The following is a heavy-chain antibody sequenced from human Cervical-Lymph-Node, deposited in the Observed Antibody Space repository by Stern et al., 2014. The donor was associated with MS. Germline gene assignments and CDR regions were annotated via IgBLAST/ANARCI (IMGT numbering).Heavy chain of an antibody. D-gene: IGHD2-15*01. CDR3: ARDRHDLGYCSGGSCYLPDS. CDR2: IWYDGSNK. Sequence: VQLLESGGGVVQPGRSLRLSCAASGFTFSSYGMHWVRQAPGKGLEWGAVIWYDGSNKYYADSVKGRFTLYRDNYKKKLYLQMNSLRAEDTAVYYCARDRHDLGYCSGGSCYLPDSWGQGTLVTVSS. J-gene: IGHJ4*02. CDR1: GFTFSSYG. V-gene: IGHV3-33*01.